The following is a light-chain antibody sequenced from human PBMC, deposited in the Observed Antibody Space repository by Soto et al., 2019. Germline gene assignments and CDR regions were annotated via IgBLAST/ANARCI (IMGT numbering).Light chain of an antibody. CDR3: QQFGTSPLWT. V-gene: IGKV3-20*01. Sequence: EIVLTQSPGTLSLSPGERATLSCRASQSVNSNYLAWYQQKPGQAPRLLMYETSTRATGIPARFSGSGSGTDFTLTISRLEPEDFAVYFCQQFGTSPLWTFGQGTKVEMK. CDR2: ETS. CDR1: QSVNSNY. J-gene: IGKJ1*01.